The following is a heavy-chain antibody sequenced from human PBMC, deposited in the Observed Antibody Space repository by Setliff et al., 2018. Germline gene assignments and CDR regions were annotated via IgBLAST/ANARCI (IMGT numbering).Heavy chain of an antibody. CDR2: IYTSGST. CDR3: AGGSLHRLDY. Sequence: SETLSLTCAVSGYSISSGYYWGWIRQPPGKGLEWIGRIYTSGSTNYNPSLKSRVTISVDTSKNQFSLKLSSVTAADTAVYYCAGGSLHRLDYWGQGTLVTVSS. V-gene: IGHV4-38-2*01. CDR1: GYSISSGYY. D-gene: IGHD3-10*01. J-gene: IGHJ4*02.